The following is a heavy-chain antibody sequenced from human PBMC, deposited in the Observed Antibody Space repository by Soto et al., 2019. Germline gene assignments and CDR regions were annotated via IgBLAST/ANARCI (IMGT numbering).Heavy chain of an antibody. CDR2: IIPIFGTA. CDR3: ARTRINCSGGSCYLFYFDY. CDR1: GGTFSSYA. V-gene: IGHV1-69*06. D-gene: IGHD2-15*01. J-gene: IGHJ4*02. Sequence: QVQLVQSGAEVKKPGSSVKVSCKASGGTFSSYAISWVRQAPGQGLEWMGGIIPIFGTANYAQKFQGRVTITADKSTSTVYVELSSLGSEDTAVYYCARTRINCSGGSCYLFYFDYWGQGTLVTVSS.